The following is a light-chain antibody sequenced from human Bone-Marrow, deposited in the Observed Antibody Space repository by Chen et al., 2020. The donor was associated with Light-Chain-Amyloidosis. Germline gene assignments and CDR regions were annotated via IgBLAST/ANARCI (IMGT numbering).Light chain of an antibody. Sequence: QSALTQPASVSGSPGQSITISCTGTSCEVGGDNHVSWYQQHPDKAPKLMIYEVTNRPSWVPDRFSGSKSDNTASLTISGLQTEDEADYFCSSYTMTNTLVFGSGTRVTVL. J-gene: IGLJ1*01. CDR1: SCEVGGDNH. CDR3: SSYTMTNTLV. CDR2: EVT. V-gene: IGLV2-14*01.